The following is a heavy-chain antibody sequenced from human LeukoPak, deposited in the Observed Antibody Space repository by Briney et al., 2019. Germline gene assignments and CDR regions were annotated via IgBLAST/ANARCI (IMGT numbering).Heavy chain of an antibody. CDR2: IYYSGST. J-gene: IGHJ5*02. V-gene: IGHV4-31*03. CDR3: ARDYYDSSGPWSNWFDP. Sequence: SQTLSLTCTVSGGSISSGGYDWSWIRQHPGKGLEWIGYIYYSGSTYYNPSLKSRVTISVDTSKNQFSLKLSSVTAADTAVYYCARDYYDSSGPWSNWFDPWGQGTLVTVSS. D-gene: IGHD3-22*01. CDR1: GGSISSGGYD.